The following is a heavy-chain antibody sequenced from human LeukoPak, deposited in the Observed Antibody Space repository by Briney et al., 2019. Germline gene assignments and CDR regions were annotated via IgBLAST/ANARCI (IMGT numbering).Heavy chain of an antibody. CDR2: TRNKVNSYST. V-gene: IGHV3-72*01. J-gene: IGHJ4*02. CDR3: ASKITTPDY. CDR1: GFTLSDHY. D-gene: IGHD3-22*01. Sequence: GGSLTLSCAASGFTLSDHYMDWVRQAPGKGLEWVGRTRNKVNSYSTEYAASVKGRFTISRDDSKNSLYLQMNSLKTEDTAVYYCASKITTPDYWGQGTLVIASS.